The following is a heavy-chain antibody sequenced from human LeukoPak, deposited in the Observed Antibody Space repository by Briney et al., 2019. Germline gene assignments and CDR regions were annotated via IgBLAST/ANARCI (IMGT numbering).Heavy chain of an antibody. CDR1: GFTFSSYA. V-gene: IGHV3-23*01. CDR2: ISGSGGST. D-gene: IGHD3-22*01. J-gene: IGHJ4*02. Sequence: GGSLRLSCAASGFTFSSYAMSWVRQAPGKGLEWVPAISGSGGSTYYADSVKGRFTISRDNSKNTLYLQMNSLRAEDTAVYYCAKDCGYYYYGSSGPDTFDYWGQGTLVTVSS. CDR3: AKDCGYYYYGSSGPDTFDY.